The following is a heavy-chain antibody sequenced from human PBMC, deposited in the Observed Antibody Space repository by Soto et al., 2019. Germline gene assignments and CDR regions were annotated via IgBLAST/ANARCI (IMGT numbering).Heavy chain of an antibody. CDR2: ISYDGSNK. J-gene: IGHJ5*02. Sequence: GGSLRLSCAASGFTFSSYAMHWVRQAPGKGLEWVAVISYDGSNKYYADSVKGRFTISRDNSKNTLYLQMNSLRAEDTAVYYCASNIGYCSGGSCYDPGLPVGWFDPWGQGTLVTVSS. CDR3: ASNIGYCSGGSCYDPGLPVGWFDP. D-gene: IGHD2-15*01. V-gene: IGHV3-30-3*01. CDR1: GFTFSSYA.